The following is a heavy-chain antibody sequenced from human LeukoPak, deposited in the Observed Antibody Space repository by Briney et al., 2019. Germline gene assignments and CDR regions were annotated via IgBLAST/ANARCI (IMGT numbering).Heavy chain of an antibody. Sequence: SETLSLTCTVSGGSISSGGYYWSWIRQRPGKGLEWIGYSYYSGSTYYNPSLKSRVTISLDTSKNQFSLKLSSVTAADTAVYYCARSPGDYYDSSGYYFDYWGQGTLVTVSS. J-gene: IGHJ4*02. CDR1: GGSISSGGYY. CDR3: ARSPGDYYDSSGYYFDY. D-gene: IGHD3-22*01. V-gene: IGHV4-31*03. CDR2: SYYSGST.